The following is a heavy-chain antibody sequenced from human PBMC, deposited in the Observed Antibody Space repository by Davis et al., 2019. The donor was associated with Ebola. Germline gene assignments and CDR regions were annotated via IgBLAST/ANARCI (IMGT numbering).Heavy chain of an antibody. CDR1: GGSISSGGSY. J-gene: IGHJ6*03. V-gene: IGHV4-31*03. CDR2: IYYSGST. D-gene: IGHD3-22*01. CDR3: ARDLRYDSSGYDYYFDMDV. Sequence: LSLSCTVSGGSISSGGSYWTWLRQHPGKGLEWIGYIYYSGSTYYKPSLKSRVTISLDTSKNQFSLNLYSVTAADTAVYYCARDLRYDSSGYDYYFDMDVWGKGTTVTVSS.